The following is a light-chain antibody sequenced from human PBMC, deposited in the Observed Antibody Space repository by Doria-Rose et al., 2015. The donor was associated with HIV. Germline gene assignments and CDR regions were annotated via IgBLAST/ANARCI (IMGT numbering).Light chain of an antibody. CDR1: QSLLYTSKNY. Sequence: VLTQSPESLGMSLGERATLNCKSNQSLLYTSKNYLAWYQQKPGQPPKLLIYWASTRQSGVPARFSGSGSGTDFTLTISSLEAEDVAAYYCQQYYDTPSFGPGTTVDIK. CDR3: QQYYDTPS. J-gene: IGKJ3*01. V-gene: IGKV4-1*01. CDR2: WAS.